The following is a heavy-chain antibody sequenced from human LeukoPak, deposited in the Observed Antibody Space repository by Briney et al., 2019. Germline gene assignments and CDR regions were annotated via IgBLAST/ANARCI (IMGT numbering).Heavy chain of an antibody. Sequence: PGGSLRLSCAASGFTFSSYAMHWVRQAPGRGLEWVAAISYDGSNKYYADSVKGRFTISRDDSKNTLYLQMNSLRAEDTAVYYCAREGQPYNWFDTWGQGTLVTVSS. V-gene: IGHV3-30*01. CDR2: ISYDGSNK. D-gene: IGHD6-13*01. J-gene: IGHJ5*02. CDR3: AREGQPYNWFDT. CDR1: GFTFSSYA.